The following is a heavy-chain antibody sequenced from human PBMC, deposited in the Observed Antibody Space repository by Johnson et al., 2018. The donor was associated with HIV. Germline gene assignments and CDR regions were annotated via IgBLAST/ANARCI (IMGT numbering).Heavy chain of an antibody. Sequence: VQLVESGGGVVQPGRSLRLSCAASGFTVSSNYMSWVRQAPGKGLEWVANINQDGSEKYYVDSVKGRFTISRDNAKNSLYLQMNSLRAEDTALYYCAASPEDLSAVDIWGQGAMVTVSS. J-gene: IGHJ3*02. CDR2: INQDGSEK. V-gene: IGHV3-7*03. CDR3: AASPEDLSAVDI. CDR1: GFTVSSNY. D-gene: IGHD2-15*01.